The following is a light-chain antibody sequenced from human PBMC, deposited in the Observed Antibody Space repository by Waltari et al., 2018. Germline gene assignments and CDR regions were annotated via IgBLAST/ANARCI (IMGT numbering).Light chain of an antibody. J-gene: IGLJ2*01. CDR3: SSYTSDSTLVL. V-gene: IGLV2-14*03. CDR1: SSDVGGYKF. CDR2: DVN. Sequence: QSALTQPASVSGPPGQSITISCTGTSSDVGGYKFVSWYQQHPGKAPKLIIYDVNNRPSGVSYRFSGSKSGNTASLTISGLLAEDEADYYCSSYTSDSTLVLFGGGTKLTVL.